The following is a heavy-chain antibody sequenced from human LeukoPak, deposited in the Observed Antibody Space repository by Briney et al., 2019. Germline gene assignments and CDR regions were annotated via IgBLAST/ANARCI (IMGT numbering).Heavy chain of an antibody. V-gene: IGHV3-23*01. CDR3: AKVGAVAGSYYFDC. CDR1: GFSFPYG. J-gene: IGHJ4*02. D-gene: IGHD6-19*01. Sequence: GGSLRLSCEASGFSFPYGMSWVRQAPGKGLEWVSGITNSGENTYYADSVKGRFTISRDNSKNTLFLEMNSLRVEDTAVYYCAKVGAVAGSYYFDCWGQGALVTVSS. CDR2: ITNSGENT.